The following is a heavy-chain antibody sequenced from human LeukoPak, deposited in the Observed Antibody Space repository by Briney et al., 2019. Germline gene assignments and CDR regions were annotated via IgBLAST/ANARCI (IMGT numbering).Heavy chain of an antibody. V-gene: IGHV4-59*01. CDR1: GGSISSYY. CDR3: ARVVRPLTLDFTTDY. CDR2: IYYSGST. J-gene: IGHJ4*02. Sequence: SETLSLTCTVSGGSISSYYWSWIRQPPGKGLKWIGYIYYSGSTNYNPSLKSRVTISVDTSKNQFSLKLSSVTAADTAVYYCARVVRPLTLDFTTDYWGQGTLVTVSS. D-gene: IGHD3-22*01.